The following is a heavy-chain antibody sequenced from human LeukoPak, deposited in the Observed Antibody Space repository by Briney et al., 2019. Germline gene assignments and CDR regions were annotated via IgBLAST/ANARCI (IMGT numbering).Heavy chain of an antibody. V-gene: IGHV4-31*11. Sequence: NPSQTLSLTCAVSGGSISSGGYSWSWIRQHPGKGLEWIGYIYYSGSTYYNPSLKSRVAISVDTSKNQCSLKLSSVTAADTAVYYCARASRGSGSIRYWGQGTLVTVSS. D-gene: IGHD3-10*01. CDR3: ARASRGSGSIRY. J-gene: IGHJ4*02. CDR1: GGSISSGGYS. CDR2: IYYSGST.